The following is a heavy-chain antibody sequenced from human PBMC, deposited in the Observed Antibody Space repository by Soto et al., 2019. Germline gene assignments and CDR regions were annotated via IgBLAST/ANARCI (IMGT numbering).Heavy chain of an antibody. CDR2: IYYSGST. J-gene: IGHJ4*02. Sequence: SETLSLTCIVSGGSISSGGYYWSWIRQQPGKGLEWIGYIYYSGSTYYNPSLKRRVTISVDTSKNQLSLKVNSVTAADTAVYFCARSIMAPLSYQGLDYWGQGILVTVSS. CDR3: ARSIMAPLSYQGLDY. D-gene: IGHD3-16*01. CDR1: GGSISSGGYY. V-gene: IGHV4-31*03.